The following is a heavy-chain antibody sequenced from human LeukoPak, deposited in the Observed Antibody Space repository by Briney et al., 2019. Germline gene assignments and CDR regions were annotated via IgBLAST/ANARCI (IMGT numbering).Heavy chain of an antibody. CDR3: AREDSSGWYTAY. J-gene: IGHJ4*02. Sequence: PGRSLRLSCAASGFTFSSHGMHWVRQAPGKGLEWVATIRYDGSKKWYAESVRGRFTISRDDSKNTLFLQMNNLRVEDTAVYYRAREDSSGWYTAYWGQGTLVTVSP. D-gene: IGHD6-19*01. CDR1: GFTFSSHG. V-gene: IGHV3-33*01. CDR2: IRYDGSKK.